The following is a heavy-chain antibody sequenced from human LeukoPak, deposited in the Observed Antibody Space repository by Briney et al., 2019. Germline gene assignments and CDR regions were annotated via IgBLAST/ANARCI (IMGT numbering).Heavy chain of an antibody. V-gene: IGHV1-69*13. D-gene: IGHD3-22*01. CDR1: GGTFSSYA. CDR3: ARPPRPYYYDSSGYNYGYFDY. CDR2: IIPIFGTA. Sequence: ASVTVSCTASGGTFSSYAISWVRQAPGQGLEWMGGIIPIFGTANYAQKFQGRVTITADESTSTAYMELSSLRSEDTAVYYCARPPRPYYYDSSGYNYGYFDYWGQGTLVTVSS. J-gene: IGHJ4*02.